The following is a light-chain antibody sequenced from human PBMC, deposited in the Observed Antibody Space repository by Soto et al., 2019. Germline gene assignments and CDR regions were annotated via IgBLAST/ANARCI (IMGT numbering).Light chain of an antibody. J-gene: IGKJ1*01. CDR3: QQYGSSPRT. V-gene: IGKV3-20*01. CDR2: GAS. CDR1: QSVSSSY. Sequence: TQSPSTLSGSVGDRVTITCRASQSVSSSYLAWYQQKPGQAPRLLIYGASSRATGIPDRFSGSGSGTDFTLTISRLEPEDFAVYYCQQYGSSPRTFGQGTKVDI.